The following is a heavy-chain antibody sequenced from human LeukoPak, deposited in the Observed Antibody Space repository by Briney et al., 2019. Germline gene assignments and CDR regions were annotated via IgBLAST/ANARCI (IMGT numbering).Heavy chain of an antibody. Sequence: GGSLRLSCAASGVTFSSYAMSWVRQAPGKGLEWVSAISGSGASTYYADSVKGRFTISRDNPKNTLYLQMNSLRAEDTAVYYCAKIHSSAWYDAFHIWGHGTMVTVSS. CDR3: AKIHSSAWYDAFHI. V-gene: IGHV3-23*01. D-gene: IGHD6-19*01. CDR2: ISGSGAST. CDR1: GVTFSSYA. J-gene: IGHJ3*02.